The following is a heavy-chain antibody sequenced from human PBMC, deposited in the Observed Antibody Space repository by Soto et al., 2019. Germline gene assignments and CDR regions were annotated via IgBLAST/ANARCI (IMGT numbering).Heavy chain of an antibody. J-gene: IGHJ6*02. CDR1: GGSISSGGYY. D-gene: IGHD2-21*02. CDR2: IYYSGST. Sequence: SETLSLTCTVSGGSISSGGYYWSWIRQHPGKGLEWIGYIYYSGSTYYNPSLKSRVTISVDTSKNQFSLKLSSVTAADTAVYYCARAYCGGDCGKDYYYYYGMDVWGQGTTVTVSS. CDR3: ARAYCGGDCGKDYYYYYGMDV. V-gene: IGHV4-31*03.